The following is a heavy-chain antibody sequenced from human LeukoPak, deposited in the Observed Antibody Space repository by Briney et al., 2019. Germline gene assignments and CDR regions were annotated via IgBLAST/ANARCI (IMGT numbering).Heavy chain of an antibody. V-gene: IGHV3-30*02. Sequence: GGSLRLSCAASRFTFSSYWMSWVRQAPGKGLEWVAFIRYDGSNKYYADSVKGRFTISRDNSKNTLYLQMNSLRAEDTAVYYCEKDSSGHGDYMDVWGKGTTVTVSS. CDR3: EKDSSGHGDYMDV. CDR1: RFTFSSYW. D-gene: IGHD6-19*01. CDR2: IRYDGSNK. J-gene: IGHJ6*03.